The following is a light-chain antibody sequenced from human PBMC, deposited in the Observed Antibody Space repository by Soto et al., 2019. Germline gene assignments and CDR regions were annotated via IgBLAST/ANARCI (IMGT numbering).Light chain of an antibody. V-gene: IGKV3-20*01. CDR3: QQYGRSPIFT. CDR1: QRVSSNY. CDR2: GAS. J-gene: IGKJ2*01. Sequence: EIVLTQSPGTLSLSPGERATLSCRASQRVSSNYLAWYQQKPGQAPRLLIYGASRGAAGIPDWFSGSGSGTDFTPAMSRLETEDFAVYFCQQYGRSPIFTFGQRTKVEIK.